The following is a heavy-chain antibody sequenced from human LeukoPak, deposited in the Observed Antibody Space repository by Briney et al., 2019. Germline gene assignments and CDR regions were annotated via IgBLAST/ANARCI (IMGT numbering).Heavy chain of an antibody. J-gene: IGHJ4*02. V-gene: IGHV3-23*01. CDR3: AKSEGSSSARRFDY. Sequence: GGSLRLSCAASGFTFTSYAMSWVRQAPGKGLEWVSAISAGSENTDYADSVKGRFTISRDNSKNTLYLQVNSLRAEDTAAYYCAKSEGSSSARRFDYWGQGTLVTVSS. D-gene: IGHD6-19*01. CDR1: GFTFTSYA. CDR2: ISAGSENT.